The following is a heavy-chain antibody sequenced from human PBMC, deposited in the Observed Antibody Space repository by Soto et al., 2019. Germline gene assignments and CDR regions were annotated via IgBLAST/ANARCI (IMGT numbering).Heavy chain of an antibody. CDR3: VRGWDDLLTGVWLSFDY. CDR2: ISWSGNT. Sequence: QVHLQESGPKQVKSSETLSLTCTVSGGSINAFYWNWIRQAPGKGLEWIGYISWSGNTKYSPSLRRRVTISVDTSTNQFSLSLKSVTAADTAVYYCVRGWDDLLTGVWLSFDYWGRGTPVTVPS. V-gene: IGHV4-59*13. J-gene: IGHJ4*02. D-gene: IGHD3-9*01. CDR1: GGSINAFY.